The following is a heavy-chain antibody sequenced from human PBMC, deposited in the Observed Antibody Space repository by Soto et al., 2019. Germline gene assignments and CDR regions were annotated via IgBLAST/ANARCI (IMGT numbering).Heavy chain of an antibody. Sequence: GESLKISCQGSGYSRSAHWITWVRHMPGGGLEWMGRIDPRDSYTNYSPSFEGHVTISADKTNTTTYLQWSSLKASDTATYYCATHRIEKATWDYWGQGTQVTVSS. CDR3: ATHRIEKATWDY. J-gene: IGHJ4*02. CDR1: GYSRSAHW. D-gene: IGHD5-12*01. CDR2: IDPRDSYT. V-gene: IGHV5-10-1*01.